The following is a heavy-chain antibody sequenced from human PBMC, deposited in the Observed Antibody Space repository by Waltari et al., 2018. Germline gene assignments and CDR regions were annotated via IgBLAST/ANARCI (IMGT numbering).Heavy chain of an antibody. Sequence: LQESGPGLVKPSETLSLTCAVSGYSISSGYYWGWIRQPPGKGLEWIGSIYHSGSTYYNPSLKSRVTISVDTSKNQFSLKLSSVTAADTAVYYCASFSTKGAVVYWGQGTLVTVSS. V-gene: IGHV4-38-2*01. CDR1: GYSISSGYY. D-gene: IGHD2-15*01. J-gene: IGHJ4*02. CDR3: ASFSTKGAVVY. CDR2: IYHSGST.